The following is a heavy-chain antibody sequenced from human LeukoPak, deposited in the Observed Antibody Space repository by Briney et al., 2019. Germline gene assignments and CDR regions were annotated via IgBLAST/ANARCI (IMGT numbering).Heavy chain of an antibody. CDR3: ARVATDYYGSGSYSGFDY. J-gene: IGHJ4*02. D-gene: IGHD3-10*01. V-gene: IGHV1-46*01. CDR1: GYTFTSYY. Sequence: ASVKVSCKASGYTFTSYYMHWVRQAPGQGLEWMGIINPSGGSTNYAQNLQGRVTMTTDTSTSTAYMELRSLRSDDTAVFYCARVATDYYGSGSYSGFDYWGQGTQVTVSS. CDR2: INPSGGST.